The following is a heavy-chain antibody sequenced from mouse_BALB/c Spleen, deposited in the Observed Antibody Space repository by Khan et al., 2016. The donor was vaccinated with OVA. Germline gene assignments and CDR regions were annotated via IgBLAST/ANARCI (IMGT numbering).Heavy chain of an antibody. CDR2: ISYSGST. CDR3: ARDGSRYNYAMDY. Sequence: VKLLESGPGLVKPSQSLSLTCTVTGYSITSDYAWNWIRQFPGNKLEWMGYISYSGSTNYNPSLKSRISITRDTSKNQFFLQLNSGTTEDTATYYCARDGSRYNYAMDYWGQGTSVTVSS. J-gene: IGHJ4*01. CDR1: GYSITSDYA. D-gene: IGHD2-3*01. V-gene: IGHV3-2*02.